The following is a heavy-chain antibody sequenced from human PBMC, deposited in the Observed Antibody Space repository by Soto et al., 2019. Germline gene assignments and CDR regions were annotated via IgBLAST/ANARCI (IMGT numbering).Heavy chain of an antibody. V-gene: IGHV4-31*03. J-gene: IGHJ4*02. D-gene: IGHD4-17*01. Sequence: QVQLQESGPGLVKPSQTLSLTCTVSGGSISSGAYYWSWIRQHPGKGLEWIGYVYHSGSTYYNPSLKSRXXIXLXXSKNQYSLNLSSLTAVDTAVYYCARVDYGDYRFDYWGQGTLVTVSS. CDR1: GGSISSGAYY. CDR3: ARVDYGDYRFDY. CDR2: VYHSGST.